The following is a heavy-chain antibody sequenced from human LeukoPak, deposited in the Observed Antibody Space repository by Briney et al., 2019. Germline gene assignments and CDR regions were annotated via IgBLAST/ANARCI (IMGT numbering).Heavy chain of an antibody. CDR1: GFTFSGHW. D-gene: IGHD2-15*01. Sequence: GGSLRLSCTASGFTFSGHWMHWVRQPPGMGLVWVSRISGRGAGSYYADSVKGRFTISRDNSKKTLYLQMNSLRAEDTAVYYCAKGPVVTFDIWGQGTMVTVSS. J-gene: IGHJ3*02. V-gene: IGHV3-23*01. CDR2: ISGRGAGS. CDR3: AKGPVVTFDI.